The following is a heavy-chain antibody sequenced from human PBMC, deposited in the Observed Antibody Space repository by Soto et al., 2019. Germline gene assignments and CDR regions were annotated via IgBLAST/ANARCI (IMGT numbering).Heavy chain of an antibody. CDR2: LYSGGTT. Sequence: PGGSLRLSCAASGFTFSAYVMSWVRQAPGKGLEWVSILYSGGTTYYADSVKGRFTFSRDNAANTVFLQMNNLRVEDTAVYYCVRDRGGSYWLDPWGQGTLVTVSS. CDR1: GFTFSAYV. CDR3: VRDRGGSYWLDP. J-gene: IGHJ5*02. V-gene: IGHV3-53*01. D-gene: IGHD1-26*01.